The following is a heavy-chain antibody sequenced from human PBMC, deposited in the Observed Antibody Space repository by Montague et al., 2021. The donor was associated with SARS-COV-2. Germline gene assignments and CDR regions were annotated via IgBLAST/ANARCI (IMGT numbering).Heavy chain of an antibody. Sequence: SLRLSCAASPASGFTFDEYAMHWVRQRPGKCLAWVSGISWNSSYMGYADSVRGRFTITRDNAKKSLHLQMNSLRTEDTALYFCAKDTHVGLIRFGGLIVLAPSGMDVWGQGTTVTVSS. V-gene: IGHV3-9*01. CDR1: GFTFDEYA. CDR3: AKDTHVGLIRFGGLIVLAPSGMDV. CDR2: ISWNSSYM. D-gene: IGHD3-16*02. J-gene: IGHJ6*02.